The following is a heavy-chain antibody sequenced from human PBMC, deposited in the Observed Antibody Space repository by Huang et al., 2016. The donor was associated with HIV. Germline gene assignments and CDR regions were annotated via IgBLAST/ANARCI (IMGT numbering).Heavy chain of an antibody. J-gene: IGHJ6*03. V-gene: IGHV4-34*01. CDR2: INHSDST. CDR1: GGSFSGYY. Sequence: QVQLQQWGAGLLRPSETLSLTCAVYGGSFSGYYGTGIRQPPGKGLEWMGEINHSDSTNYHPSLKSRVTMSVDTSRNQFSLTLTSVTAADTAVYYCARGQGGYYYYYMDVWGKGTTVTVSS. CDR3: ARGQGGYYYYYMDV.